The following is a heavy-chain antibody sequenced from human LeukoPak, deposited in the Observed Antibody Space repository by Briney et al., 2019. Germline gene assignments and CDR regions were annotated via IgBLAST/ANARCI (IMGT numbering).Heavy chain of an antibody. J-gene: IGHJ3*02. D-gene: IGHD6-19*01. CDR3: ARHSQWLNAFDI. V-gene: IGHV4-34*01. CDR2: INHSGST. CDR1: GGSFSGYY. Sequence: PSETLSLTCAVYGGSFSGYYWSWVRQPPGKGLEWVGEINHSGSTSYNPSLKRRVTISVDKSKNQFSLKLSSVTAAATALYYCARHSQWLNAFDIWGQGTMVTVSS.